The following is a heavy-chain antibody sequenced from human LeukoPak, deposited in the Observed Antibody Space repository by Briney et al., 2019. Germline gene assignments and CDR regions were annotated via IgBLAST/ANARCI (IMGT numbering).Heavy chain of an antibody. J-gene: IGHJ4*02. V-gene: IGHV3-43*02. D-gene: IGHD3-10*02. CDR2: ISGDGGNT. CDR3: ALFGVSTDYYFDY. CDR1: GFTFDDYA. Sequence: GGSLRLSCAASGFTFDDYAMHWVRQAPGKGLEWVSLISGDGGNTHYADSVKGRFTISRDNSKNSLYLQMNSLRTEDTALYYCALFGVSTDYYFDYWGQGTLITVSS.